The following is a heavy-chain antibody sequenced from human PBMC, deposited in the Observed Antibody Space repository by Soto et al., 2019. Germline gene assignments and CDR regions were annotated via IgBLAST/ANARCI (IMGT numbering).Heavy chain of an antibody. D-gene: IGHD3-3*01. CDR2: IKQDGSEK. J-gene: IGHJ4*02. CDR1: GFTFSSYW. CDR3: AGVTTIFGVVIIPFDY. Sequence: PGGSLRLSCAASGFTFSSYWMSWVRQAPGKGLEWVANIKQDGSEKYYVDSVKGRFTISRDNAKNSLYLQMNSLRAEDTAVYYCAGVTTIFGVVIIPFDYWGQGTLVTVSS. V-gene: IGHV3-7*05.